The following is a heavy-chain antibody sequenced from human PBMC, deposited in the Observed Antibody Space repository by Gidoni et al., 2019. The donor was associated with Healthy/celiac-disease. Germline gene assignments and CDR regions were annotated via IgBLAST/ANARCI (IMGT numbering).Heavy chain of an antibody. J-gene: IGHJ4*02. CDR2: INPSGGST. D-gene: IGHD6-19*01. CDR3: ARGWDEDSSGWYVRY. Sequence: QVQLVQSGAEVKKPGASVKVSCKASGSTFTSHYMHLVRQAPGQGLEWMGIINPSGGSTSYAQKFQGRVTMTRDTSTSTVYMELSSLRSEDTAVYYCARGWDEDSSGWYVRYWGQGTLVTVSS. V-gene: IGHV1-46*01. CDR1: GSTFTSHY.